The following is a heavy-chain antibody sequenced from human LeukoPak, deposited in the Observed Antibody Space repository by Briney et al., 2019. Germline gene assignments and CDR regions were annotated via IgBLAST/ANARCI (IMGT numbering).Heavy chain of an antibody. CDR2: INTDGTIT. V-gene: IGHV3-74*01. J-gene: IGHJ4*02. Sequence: GGSLRLSCAASGFTFSSYAMHWVRQAPGKGLLWVSRINTDGTITDYADSVKGRFTISRDNAKNTLFLQMNSLRAEDTAVYYCARDETTPYYGSGSHDYWGQGTLVTVSS. D-gene: IGHD3-10*01. CDR3: ARDETTPYYGSGSHDY. CDR1: GFTFSSYA.